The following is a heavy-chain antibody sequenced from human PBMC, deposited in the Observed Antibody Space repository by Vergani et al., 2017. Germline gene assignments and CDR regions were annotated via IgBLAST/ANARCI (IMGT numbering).Heavy chain of an antibody. CDR1: GFTFSNAW. CDR3: TARYCSSTSCPLIMDY. J-gene: IGHJ4*02. D-gene: IGHD2-2*01. V-gene: IGHV3-15*01. Sequence: EVQLVESGGGLVKPGGSLRLSCAASGFTFSNAWMSWVRQAPGKGLEWVGRIKSKTDGGTTDYAAPVKGRFTISRDDSKNTLYLQMNSLKTEDTAVYYCTARYCSSTSCPLIMDYWGQGTLVTVSS. CDR2: IKSKTDGGTT.